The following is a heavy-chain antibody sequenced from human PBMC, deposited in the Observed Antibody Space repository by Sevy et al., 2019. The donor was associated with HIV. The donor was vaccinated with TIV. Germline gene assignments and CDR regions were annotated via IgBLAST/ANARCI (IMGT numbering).Heavy chain of an antibody. D-gene: IGHD3-9*01. CDR1: GFTFSSYG. Sequence: GGSLRLSCAASGFTFSSYGMHWVRQAPGKGLEWVAFIWYDGSETYYADSVKGRFNISRDNSKNTLYLQMNSLRTEDTAIDYCASDILTGSDFWGQGTLVTVSS. CDR2: IWYDGSET. V-gene: IGHV3-30*02. J-gene: IGHJ4*02. CDR3: ASDILTGSDF.